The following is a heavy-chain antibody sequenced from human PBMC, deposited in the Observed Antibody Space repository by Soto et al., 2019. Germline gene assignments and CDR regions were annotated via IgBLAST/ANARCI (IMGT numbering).Heavy chain of an antibody. J-gene: IGHJ4*02. D-gene: IGHD6-19*01. CDR3: ARVSGWYVLDY. Sequence: ASVKVSCKASGYTFTSYAMHWVRQAPGQRLEWMGWINAGNGNTKYSQKFQGRVAITRDTSASTAYMELRSLRSEDTAVYYCARVSGWYVLDYWGQGTLVTVSS. V-gene: IGHV1-3*01. CDR1: GYTFTSYA. CDR2: INAGNGNT.